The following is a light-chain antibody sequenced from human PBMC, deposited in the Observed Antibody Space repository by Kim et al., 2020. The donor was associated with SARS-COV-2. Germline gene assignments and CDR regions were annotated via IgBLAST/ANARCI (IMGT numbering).Light chain of an antibody. CDR1: SSNIGANYD. Sequence: QRVTISCTGTSSNIGANYDVHWYQDLPGTAPKLLIYANDNRPSGVPDRFSGSKSDTSASLAITGLQAEDEADYYCQSYDTRLSGWIFGGRTQLAVL. CDR2: AND. V-gene: IGLV1-40*01. J-gene: IGLJ2*01. CDR3: QSYDTRLSGWI.